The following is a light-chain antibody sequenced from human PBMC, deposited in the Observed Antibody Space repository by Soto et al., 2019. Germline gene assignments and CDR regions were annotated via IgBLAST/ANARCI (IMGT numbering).Light chain of an antibody. Sequence: IQLTQSPSFLSASVGDRVRITCRASQGISSYLAWYQQKPGKAPKLLIYAASTLQSGVPSRFSGSGSGTDFTLTISSLQPEDFATYYCQQLNSYPRTFGGGTKVDIK. CDR1: QGISSY. CDR2: AAS. V-gene: IGKV1-9*01. J-gene: IGKJ4*01. CDR3: QQLNSYPRT.